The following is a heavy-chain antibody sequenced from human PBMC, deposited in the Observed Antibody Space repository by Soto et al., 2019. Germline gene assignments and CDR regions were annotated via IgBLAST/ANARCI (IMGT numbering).Heavy chain of an antibody. CDR2: ITTTSSYI. J-gene: IGHJ4*02. D-gene: IGHD4-4*01. V-gene: IGHV3-21*01. CDR1: GITFSSYS. Sequence: EVQLVESGGGLVKPGGSLRLSCEAAGITFSSYSMIWVRQAPGKGLEWVSSITTTSSYIYYADSVKGRVTISRDNAKNSLYLIMTSLSAEDRAVYYWAREWSTYNDYISTCADYWGQGTLVTVSS. CDR3: AREWSTYNDYISTCADY.